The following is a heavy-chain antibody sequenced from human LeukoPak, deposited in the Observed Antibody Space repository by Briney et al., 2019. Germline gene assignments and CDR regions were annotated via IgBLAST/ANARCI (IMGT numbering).Heavy chain of an antibody. CDR3: ARDSAPTVVTPLDY. J-gene: IGHJ4*02. D-gene: IGHD4-23*01. Sequence: ASVKVSCKASGYTFTSYGISWVRQAPGQGLEWMGWISAYNGNTNYAQKLQGRVTMTTDTSTSTAYMELRSLRSDDTAVYYCARDSAPTVVTPLDYWGQGTLVTVSS. CDR1: GYTFTSYG. V-gene: IGHV1-18*01. CDR2: ISAYNGNT.